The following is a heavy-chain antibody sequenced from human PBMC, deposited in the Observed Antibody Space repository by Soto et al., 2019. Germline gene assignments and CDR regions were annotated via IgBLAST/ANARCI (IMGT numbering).Heavy chain of an antibody. V-gene: IGHV1-2*02. Sequence: ASVKVCCKASGYTFTGYYMHWVRQAPGQGLEWMGWINPNSGGTNYAQKFQGRVTMTRDTSISTAYMELSRLRSDDTAVYYCARGFRFGPAAIPWFDPWGQGTLVTV. J-gene: IGHJ5*02. D-gene: IGHD2-2*02. CDR3: ARGFRFGPAAIPWFDP. CDR1: GYTFTGYY. CDR2: INPNSGGT.